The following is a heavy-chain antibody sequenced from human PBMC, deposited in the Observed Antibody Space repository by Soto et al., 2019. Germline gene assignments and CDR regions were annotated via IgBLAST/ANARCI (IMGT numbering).Heavy chain of an antibody. CDR2: IYPGDSDT. V-gene: IGHV5-51*01. Sequence: SVKISCTVSGYAFTHYWIGWFRQMTGKGLEWMGIIYPGDSDTRYSPSFQGQVTISRDNSKNTLYLQMNSLRAEDTAVYYCAKVSVPAAIAYYYYGMDVWGQGTTVPVSS. CDR3: AKVSVPAAIAYYYYGMDV. J-gene: IGHJ6*02. D-gene: IGHD2-2*01. CDR1: GYAFTHYW.